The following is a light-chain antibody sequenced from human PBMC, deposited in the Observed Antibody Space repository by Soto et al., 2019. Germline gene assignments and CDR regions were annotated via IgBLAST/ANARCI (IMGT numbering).Light chain of an antibody. CDR1: ALAKQF. Sequence: SYELTQSPSVSVSPGQTARISCSGDALAKQFGNWYQQKPGQAPVVIIYKDTERPSWIPERFSGSSSGTTVTLTISGVQEEDEADSYCQSTDNSGSNYVFGSGTKLTVL. J-gene: IGLJ1*01. CDR2: KDT. V-gene: IGLV3-25*02. CDR3: QSTDNSGSNYV.